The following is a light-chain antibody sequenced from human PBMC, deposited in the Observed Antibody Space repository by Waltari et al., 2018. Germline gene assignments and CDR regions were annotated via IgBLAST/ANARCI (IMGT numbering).Light chain of an antibody. V-gene: IGKV1-16*01. CDR2: AAS. Sequence: DIQMTQSPSSLSESVGDRVLINFRAIQPITNTLAWFQQKPGNAPKSLIYAASNLQSGVPSRFSASGSRTDFTLTISSLQAEDSGTYYCQQHSDYPLTFGGGTKVGIK. CDR1: QPITNT. CDR3: QQHSDYPLT. J-gene: IGKJ4*01.